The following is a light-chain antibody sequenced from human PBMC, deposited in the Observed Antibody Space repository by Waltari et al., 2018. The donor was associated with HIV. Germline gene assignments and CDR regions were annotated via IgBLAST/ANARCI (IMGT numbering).Light chain of an antibody. Sequence: QSALTQPASVSGSPGQPITISCTGTSRDVGGYHPVSWYQRHPGKAPKLMIYAVSNRPSGVSNRFSGSKSDNTASLTISGLQAEDKADYYCSSYTSTSTVYVFGTGTEVTVL. CDR2: AVS. V-gene: IGLV2-14*03. CDR1: SRDVGGYHP. CDR3: SSYTSTSTVYV. J-gene: IGLJ1*01.